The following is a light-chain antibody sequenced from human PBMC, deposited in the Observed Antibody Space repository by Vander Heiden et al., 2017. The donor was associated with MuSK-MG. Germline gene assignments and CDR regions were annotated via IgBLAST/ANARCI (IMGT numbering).Light chain of an antibody. J-gene: IGLJ3*02. CDR3: AAWDDSVNGRV. Sequence: QSVPTPPPSVSGAPGQRVTINSSGGSSNIGSHAVNWYQHHPGRTPMVVIFDNGHLPSGVSDRFSGSQSGHTASLAISGLQVGDEADYYCAAWDDSVNGRVFGGGTKLTVL. CDR2: DNG. V-gene: IGLV1-36*01. CDR1: SSNIGSHA.